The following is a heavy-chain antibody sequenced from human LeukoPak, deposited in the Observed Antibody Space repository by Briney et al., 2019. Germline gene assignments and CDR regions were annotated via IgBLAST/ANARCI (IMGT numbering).Heavy chain of an antibody. D-gene: IGHD3-22*01. J-gene: IGHJ4*02. CDR3: ARGPITTRSHFDY. Sequence: SVTVSCTASGGTFSSYAISWVRQAPGQGLEWMGGIIPIFATANYAQKFQGRVTITADESTSTAYMELSSLRSEDTAVYYCARGPITTRSHFDYWGQGTLVTVSS. CDR2: IIPIFATA. CDR1: GGTFSSYA. V-gene: IGHV1-69*13.